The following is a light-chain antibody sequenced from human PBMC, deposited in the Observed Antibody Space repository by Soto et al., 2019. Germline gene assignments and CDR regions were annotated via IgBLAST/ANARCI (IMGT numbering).Light chain of an antibody. CDR3: QQANSFPLT. CDR2: AAS. CDR1: QGINTW. V-gene: IGKV1-12*01. Sequence: DIQMTQSPSSVSASVGDRVTMSFLASQGINTWVAWYQQKPGRAPKLLTSAASNLQGGVPSRFSGSGSGTDFTLTIKSLQPEDFATYSCQQANSFPLTFGGGTKVDIK. J-gene: IGKJ4*01.